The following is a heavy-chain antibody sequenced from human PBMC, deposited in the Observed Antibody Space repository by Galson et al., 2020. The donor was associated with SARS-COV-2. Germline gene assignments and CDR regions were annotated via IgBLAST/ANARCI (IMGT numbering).Heavy chain of an antibody. Sequence: ASETLSLTCAVSGGSISSGGYSWSWIRQPPGKGLEWIGYIYHSGSTYYNPSLKSRVTISVDRSKNQFSLKLSSVTAADTAVYYCARAAGWGGYDSSGDHYWYFDLWGRGTLVTVSS. V-gene: IGHV4-30-2*01. D-gene: IGHD3-22*01. CDR3: ARAAGWGGYDSSGDHYWYFDL. CDR2: IYHSGST. CDR1: GGSISSGGYS. J-gene: IGHJ2*01.